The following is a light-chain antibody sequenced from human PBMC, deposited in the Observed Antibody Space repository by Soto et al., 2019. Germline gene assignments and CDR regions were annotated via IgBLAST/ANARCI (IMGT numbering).Light chain of an antibody. J-gene: IGLJ3*02. CDR3: AAWGDSLNTWV. V-gene: IGLV1-44*01. CDR1: SSNIGSNA. Sequence: QSVLTQPPSASGTPGQRVTISCSGSSSNIGSNAVSWYQHFPGTAPKVLIYSDDQRPSGVPDRFSGSKSGTSASLAISGLRAEDEAVYFCAAWGDSLNTWVFGGGTKVTVL. CDR2: SDD.